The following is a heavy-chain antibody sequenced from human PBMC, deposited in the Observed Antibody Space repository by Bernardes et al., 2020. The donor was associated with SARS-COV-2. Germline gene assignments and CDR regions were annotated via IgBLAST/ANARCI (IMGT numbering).Heavy chain of an antibody. V-gene: IGHV3-21*01. D-gene: IGHD3-22*01. CDR3: ARAPSRGYYYDSSGPGY. Sequence: GGSLRLSCAASGFTFSSYSMNWVRQAPGKGLEWVSSISSSSSYIYYADSVKGRFTISRDNAKNSLYLQMNSLRAEDTAVYYCARAPSRGYYYDSSGPGYWGQGTLVTVSS. J-gene: IGHJ4*02. CDR2: ISSSSSYI. CDR1: GFTFSSYS.